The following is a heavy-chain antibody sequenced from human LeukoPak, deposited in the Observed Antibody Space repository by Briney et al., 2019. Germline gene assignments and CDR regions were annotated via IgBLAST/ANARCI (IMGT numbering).Heavy chain of an antibody. CDR1: GYSFTSYW. V-gene: IGHV5-51*01. CDR2: IYPGDSDT. CDR3: ARPHRSGYYWGGFDY. J-gene: IGHJ4*02. Sequence: GESLKISCKGSGYSFTSYWIGWVRQMPGKGLEWMGIIYPGDSDTRYSPSFQGQVTISADKSISTAYLQWSSLKASDTAMYYCARPHRSGYYWGGFDYWGQGTLVTVSS. D-gene: IGHD3-22*01.